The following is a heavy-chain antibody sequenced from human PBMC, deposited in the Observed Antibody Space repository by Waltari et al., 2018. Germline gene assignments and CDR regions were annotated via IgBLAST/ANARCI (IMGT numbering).Heavy chain of an antibody. J-gene: IGHJ6*02. CDR1: GGAISSYY. CDR2: IYYSGRP. V-gene: IGHV4-59*01. D-gene: IGHD3-3*01. CDR3: ARDSHYDFWSGYYVYYGMDV. Sequence: QVQLQESGPGLVKPSETLSLTCTVSGGAISSYYWSWIGQPPGKGLEWIGYIYYSGRPNSHPSLKSRVTISVDTSTTPFSLKLSSVTAADTAVYYCARDSHYDFWSGYYVYYGMDVWGQGTTVTVSS.